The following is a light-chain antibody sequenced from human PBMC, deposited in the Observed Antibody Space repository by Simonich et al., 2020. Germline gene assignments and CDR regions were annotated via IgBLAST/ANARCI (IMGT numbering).Light chain of an antibody. Sequence: EIVMTQSPAPLSVSPGERATLSCRASQSVSSNLAWYQQKPGQAPWILIYGASTRATGIPARFSGSGSGTEFTLTISSMQSEDFAVYYCQQYNNWPLFGPGTKVDIK. CDR1: QSVSSN. CDR3: QQYNNWPL. J-gene: IGKJ3*01. CDR2: GAS. V-gene: IGKV3-15*01.